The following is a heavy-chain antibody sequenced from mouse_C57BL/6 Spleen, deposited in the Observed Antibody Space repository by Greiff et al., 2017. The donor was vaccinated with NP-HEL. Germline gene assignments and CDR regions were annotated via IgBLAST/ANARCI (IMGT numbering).Heavy chain of an antibody. J-gene: IGHJ3*01. D-gene: IGHD2-3*01. CDR1: GFTFSDYG. CDR3: ARRGDGYYPFAY. V-gene: IGHV5-15*01. Sequence: EVQGVESGGGLVQPGGSLKLSCAASGFTFSDYGMAWVRQAPRKGPEWVAFISNLAYSIYYADTVTGRFTISRENAKNTLYLEMSSLRSEDTAMYYCARRGDGYYPFAYWGQGTLVTVSA. CDR2: ISNLAYSI.